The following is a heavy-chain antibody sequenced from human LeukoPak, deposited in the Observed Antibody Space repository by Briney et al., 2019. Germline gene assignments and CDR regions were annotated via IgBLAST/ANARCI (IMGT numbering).Heavy chain of an antibody. CDR2: ISTYNSNT. V-gene: IGHV1-18*01. D-gene: IGHD3-3*01. Sequence: ASVKVSCKASGYTFTNYGISWVRQAPGQGLEWMGWISTYNSNTSYAQKFQGRATMTTGASTSTAYMELRSLRSDDTAVYYCARDPRYSRSGYFDSWGHGTLVTVSS. CDR3: ARDPRYSRSGYFDS. J-gene: IGHJ4*01. CDR1: GYTFTNYG.